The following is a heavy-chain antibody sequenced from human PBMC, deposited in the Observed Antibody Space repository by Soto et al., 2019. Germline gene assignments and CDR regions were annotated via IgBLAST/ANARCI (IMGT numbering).Heavy chain of an antibody. J-gene: IGHJ6*02. Sequence: VGSLRLSGAASGFTFSSYGMHWVRQAPGKGLEWVAVISYDGSNKYYADSVKGRFTISRDNSKNTLYLQMNSLRAEDTAVYYCAKDYYDSSGYYPGFDYYYGMDVWGQGTTVTVSS. V-gene: IGHV3-30*18. D-gene: IGHD3-22*01. CDR2: ISYDGSNK. CDR3: AKDYYDSSGYYPGFDYYYGMDV. CDR1: GFTFSSYG.